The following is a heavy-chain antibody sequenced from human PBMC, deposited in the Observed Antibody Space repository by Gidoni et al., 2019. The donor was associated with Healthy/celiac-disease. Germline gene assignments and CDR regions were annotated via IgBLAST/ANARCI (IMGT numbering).Heavy chain of an antibody. CDR1: GFTFSSYS. D-gene: IGHD2-15*01. CDR2: IRSSSSYI. CDR3: ARAGSRVVVAATYNDY. V-gene: IGHV3-21*01. J-gene: IGHJ4*02. Sequence: EVQLVESGGGLVKPGGSLRLSCAASGFTFSSYSMNWVRQAPGKGLEWVSSIRSSSSYIYYADSVKGRFTISRDNAKNSLYLQMNSLRAEDTAVYYCARAGSRVVVAATYNDYWGQGTLVTVSS.